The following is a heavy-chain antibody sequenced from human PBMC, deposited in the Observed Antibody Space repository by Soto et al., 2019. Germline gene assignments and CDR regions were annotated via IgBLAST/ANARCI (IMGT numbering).Heavy chain of an antibody. Sequence: SETLSLTCAVYGGSFSGYYWSWIRQPPGKGLEWIGEINHSGSTNYNPSLKSRVTISVDTSKNQFSLKLSSVTAADTAVYYCARVGWLFLSFDYWGQGTLVTVSS. CDR3: ARVGWLFLSFDY. CDR2: INHSGST. J-gene: IGHJ4*02. V-gene: IGHV4-34*01. D-gene: IGHD3-22*01. CDR1: GGSFSGYY.